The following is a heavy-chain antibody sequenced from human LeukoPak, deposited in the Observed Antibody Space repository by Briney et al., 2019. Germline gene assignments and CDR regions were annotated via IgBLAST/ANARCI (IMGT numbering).Heavy chain of an antibody. J-gene: IGHJ4*02. V-gene: IGHV4-59*08. D-gene: IGHD3-3*01. CDR2: IYYSGST. Sequence: SETLSLTCTVSGGSISSYYWSWIRQPPGKGLEWIGYIYYSGSTNYNPSLKSRVTISVDASKNQFSLKLSSVTAADTAVYYCARGAKEEVVIIWPFDYWGQGTLVTVSS. CDR1: GGSISSYY. CDR3: ARGAKEEVVIIWPFDY.